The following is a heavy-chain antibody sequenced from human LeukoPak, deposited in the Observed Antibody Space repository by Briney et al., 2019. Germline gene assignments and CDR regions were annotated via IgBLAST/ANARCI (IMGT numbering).Heavy chain of an antibody. CDR2: MHHSGST. V-gene: IGHV4-39*07. CDR1: GASISSHY. CDR3: ARDPGAYYDSSGYLNWFDP. J-gene: IGHJ5*02. Sequence: SETLSLTCSVSGASISSHYWGWIRQPPGKGLEWIGSMHHSGSTYYNPSLKSRVTTSVDTSKNQFSLKLSSVTAADTAVYYCARDPGAYYDSSGYLNWFDPWGQGTLVTVSS. D-gene: IGHD3-22*01.